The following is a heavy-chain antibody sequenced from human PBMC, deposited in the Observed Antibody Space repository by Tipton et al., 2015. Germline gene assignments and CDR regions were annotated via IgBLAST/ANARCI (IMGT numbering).Heavy chain of an antibody. V-gene: IGHV1-46*03. CDR3: VRGGAVSGQRTPFDY. CDR2: INPRGGTI. CDR1: GYTFITYD. D-gene: IGHD1-26*01. J-gene: IGHJ4*02. Sequence: QSGPEVKKPGASVRVSCKASGYTFITYDMHCVRQDPGPGLERIGFINPRGGTITNTQSFQVRVTLSRDTTTSTVYMELTSLRSEDTAMYYCVRGGAVSGQRTPFDYWGQGTLVTVSS.